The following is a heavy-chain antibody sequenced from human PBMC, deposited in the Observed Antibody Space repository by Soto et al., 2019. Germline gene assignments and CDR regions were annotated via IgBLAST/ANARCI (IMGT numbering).Heavy chain of an antibody. V-gene: IGHV4-31*03. J-gene: IGHJ6*02. CDR2: IYYSGST. Sequence: SETLSLTCTVSGGSISSGGYYWSWIRQHPGKGLEWTGYIYYSGSTYYYPSLKSRVTISEDTSKNQFSLKLSSVTAADTAVYYCATPGGGYNRDYYGMDVWGQGTTVTVSS. CDR1: GGSISSGGYY. D-gene: IGHD6-13*01. CDR3: ATPGGGYNRDYYGMDV.